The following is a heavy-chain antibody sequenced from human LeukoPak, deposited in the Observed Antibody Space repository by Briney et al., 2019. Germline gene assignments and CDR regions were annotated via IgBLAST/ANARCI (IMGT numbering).Heavy chain of an antibody. D-gene: IGHD2-2*01. CDR1: GGSISSGGYY. V-gene: IGHV4-31*03. CDR2: IYYSGST. CDR3: AREQYCSSTSCYFIPARNGMDV. J-gene: IGHJ6*02. Sequence: TTSQTLSLTCTVSGGSISSGGYYWSWIRQHPGKGLEWIGYIYYSGSTYYNPSLKSRVTISVDTSKNQFSLKLSSVTAADTAVYYCAREQYCSSTSCYFIPARNGMDVWGQGTTVTVSS.